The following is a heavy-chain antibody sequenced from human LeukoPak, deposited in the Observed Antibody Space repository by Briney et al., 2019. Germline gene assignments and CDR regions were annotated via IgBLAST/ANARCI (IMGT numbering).Heavy chain of an antibody. Sequence: GGSLRLSCAASGFTFSSYGMHWVRQAPGKGLEWVAVISYDGSNKYYADSVKGRFTISRDNSKNTLYLQMNSLRAEDTAVYYCAKDQYDYVWGSYRAFDYWGQGTLVTVSS. D-gene: IGHD3-16*02. J-gene: IGHJ4*02. CDR3: AKDQYDYVWGSYRAFDY. CDR2: ISYDGSNK. V-gene: IGHV3-30*18. CDR1: GFTFSSYG.